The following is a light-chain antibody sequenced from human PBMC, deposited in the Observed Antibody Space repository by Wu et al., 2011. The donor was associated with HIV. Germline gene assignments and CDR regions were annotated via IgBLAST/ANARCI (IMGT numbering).Light chain of an antibody. CDR1: QSIGNY. J-gene: IGKJ5*01. CDR2: DAS. CDR3: QYRTT. Sequence: ILSLSPGDRATLSCRASQSIGNYLAWYQQKPGQTPRLLFFDASNRATGIPARFSGRGSGTDFTLTISSLESEDFAVYFCQYRTTFGQGTRLESK. V-gene: IGKV3-11*01.